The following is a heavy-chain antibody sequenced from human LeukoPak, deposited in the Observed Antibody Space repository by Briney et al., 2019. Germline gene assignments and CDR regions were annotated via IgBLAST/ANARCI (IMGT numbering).Heavy chain of an antibody. CDR3: ARAEYYYDSSGLKGLPFDY. Sequence: ASGKVSCKASGYTFTGYYMHWVRQAPGQGLEWMGWINPNSGDTNYAQKFQGRVTMTRDTSISTAYMELSGLTSDDTAVYYCARAEYYYDSSGLKGLPFDYGGQDKRHTVSS. J-gene: IGHJ4*02. V-gene: IGHV1-2*02. D-gene: IGHD3-22*01. CDR2: INPNSGDT. CDR1: GYTFTGYY.